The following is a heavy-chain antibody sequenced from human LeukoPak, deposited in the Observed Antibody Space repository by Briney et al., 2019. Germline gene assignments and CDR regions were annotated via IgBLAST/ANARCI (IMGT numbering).Heavy chain of an antibody. Sequence: GASVKVSCKSSGLTFTSSAVQWVRQARGQRLEWIGWIAVGSGNTNYAQKFQERVTFTRDLSTSTAYMDLSGLRSEGTAMYYGAADLIAVAGSWRWGQGSLVIVSS. J-gene: IGHJ4*02. CDR1: GLTFTSSA. D-gene: IGHD6-19*01. V-gene: IGHV1-58*01. CDR2: IAVGSGNT. CDR3: AADLIAVAGSWR.